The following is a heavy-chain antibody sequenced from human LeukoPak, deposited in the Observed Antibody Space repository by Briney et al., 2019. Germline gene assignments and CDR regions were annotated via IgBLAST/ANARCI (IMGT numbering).Heavy chain of an antibody. CDR1: GFTFSSYA. CDR3: AKGWRMSDR. D-gene: IGHD1-1*01. CDR2: ISHDGSNK. Sequence: GGSLRLSCAASGFTFSSYAMHWVRQAPGKGLEWVAVISHDGSNKYYADSVKGRFTISRDNSKNTLYLQMNSLRAEDTAVYYCAKGWRMSDRWGQGTLVTVSS. V-gene: IGHV3-30-3*01. J-gene: IGHJ5*02.